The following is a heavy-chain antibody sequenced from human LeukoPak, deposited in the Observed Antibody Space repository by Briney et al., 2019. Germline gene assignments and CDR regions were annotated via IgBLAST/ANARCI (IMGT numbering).Heavy chain of an antibody. CDR2: ISTDGYTT. J-gene: IGHJ4*02. CDR3: VVGGSPGY. Sequence: GGSMRLSCAASGLAFSAYKMHWVRQAPRKGLVWVSRISTDGYTTDYADFVQGRFTASRDNTKNTWSLEMNSLRAEDTAVYYCVVGGSPGYWGQGSLVTVSS. CDR1: GLAFSAYK. D-gene: IGHD2-15*01. V-gene: IGHV3-74*01.